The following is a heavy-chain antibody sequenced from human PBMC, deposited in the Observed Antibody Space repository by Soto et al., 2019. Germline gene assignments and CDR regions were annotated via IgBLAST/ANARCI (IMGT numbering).Heavy chain of an antibody. CDR3: ARDRYYDSSGYPGYFDY. CDR1: GYTFTSYD. V-gene: IGHV1-69*13. CDR2: IIPNSGNA. D-gene: IGHD3-22*01. Sequence: SVKVSCKASGYTFTSYDINWVRQATGQGLEWMGGIIPNSGNANYAQKFQGRVTITADESTSTAYMELSSLRSEDTAVYYCARDRYYDSSGYPGYFDYWGQGTLVTVSS. J-gene: IGHJ4*02.